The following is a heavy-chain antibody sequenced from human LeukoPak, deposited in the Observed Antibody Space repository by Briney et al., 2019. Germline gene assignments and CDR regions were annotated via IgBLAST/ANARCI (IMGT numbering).Heavy chain of an antibody. Sequence: ASETLSLTCTVSGGSISSNYWSWIRQPAGKGLEWIGNIFYRGSTYYGPSLKSRVTISLDTSKNQFSLNLNSVTAADTAVYYCAKSNGYGLIDIWGQGTMVTVSS. CDR1: GGSISSNY. J-gene: IGHJ3*02. V-gene: IGHV4-59*12. CDR3: AKSNGYGLIDI. D-gene: IGHD2-2*03. CDR2: IFYRGST.